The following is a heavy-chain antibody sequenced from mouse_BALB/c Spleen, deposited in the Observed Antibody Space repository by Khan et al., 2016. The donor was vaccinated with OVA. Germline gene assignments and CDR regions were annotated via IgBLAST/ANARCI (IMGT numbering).Heavy chain of an antibody. V-gene: IGHV3-2*02. J-gene: IGHJ1*01. CDR2: ISYSGST. D-gene: IGHD1-1*01. CDR1: GYSITSDYA. Sequence: EVQLQESGPGLVKPSQSLSLTCTVTGYSITSDYAWNWIRQFPGNKLEWMGYISYSGSTSYNPSLKSRISITRDPSKNQFFLQLNSVTTEDTATYYCAIYAENWYFDVWGAGTTVTVSS. CDR3: AIYAENWYFDV.